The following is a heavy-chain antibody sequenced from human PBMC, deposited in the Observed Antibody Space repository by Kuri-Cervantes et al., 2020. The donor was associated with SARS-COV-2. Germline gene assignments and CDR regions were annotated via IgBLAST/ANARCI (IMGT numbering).Heavy chain of an antibody. V-gene: IGHV1-18*01. CDR1: GGTFSSYA. CDR3: ARDSATRSGSEYDPFDM. D-gene: IGHD1-26*01. Sequence: ASVKVSCKASGGTFSSYAISWVRQAPGQGLEWMAWISVYSGNTKYAENLQGRVTMTTDTSTSTAYMELTNLRSDDTAVYYCARDSATRSGSEYDPFDMWGQGTMVTVSS. CDR2: ISVYSGNT. J-gene: IGHJ3*02.